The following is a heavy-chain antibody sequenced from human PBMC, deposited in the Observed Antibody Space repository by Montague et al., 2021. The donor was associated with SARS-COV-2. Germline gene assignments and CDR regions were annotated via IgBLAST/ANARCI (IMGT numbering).Heavy chain of an antibody. CDR2: IYYSGST. D-gene: IGHD2-21*02. CDR3: ASGTGLLSRASYGMDV. J-gene: IGHJ6*02. CDR1: GGSISSYY. V-gene: IGHV4-59*01. Sequence: SETLSLTCTVSGGSISSYYWSWIRQPPGKGLEWIGYIYYSGSTNYNPSLKSRVTISVDTSKNQFSLKLSSVTAADTAVYYCASGTGLLSRASYGMDVWGQGTTVTVSS.